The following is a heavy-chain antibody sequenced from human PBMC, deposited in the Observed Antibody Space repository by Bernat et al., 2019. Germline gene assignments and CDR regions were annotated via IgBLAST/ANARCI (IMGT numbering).Heavy chain of an antibody. Sequence: QVQLQQWGAGLLKPSETLSLTCAVYGWSLSGYYWSWNRQSPGKGLEWIGEITHSGSTNYNPSLKSRVTISVDTSKNQFSLKLRSVTAADTAVYYCARFYGSGSSTWGQGTLVTVSS. D-gene: IGHD3-10*01. CDR3: ARFYGSGSST. CDR2: ITHSGST. CDR1: GWSLSGYY. J-gene: IGHJ5*02. V-gene: IGHV4-34*01.